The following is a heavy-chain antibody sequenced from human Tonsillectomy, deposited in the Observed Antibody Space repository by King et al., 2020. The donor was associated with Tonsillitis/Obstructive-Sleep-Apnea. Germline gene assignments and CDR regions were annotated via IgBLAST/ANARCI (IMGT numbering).Heavy chain of an antibody. CDR2: SSSSSSYI. J-gene: IGHJ4*02. Sequence: VQLVESGGGLVKPGGSLRLSCAASGFTFSSYSMNWVRQAPGKGLELFSSSSSSSSYIYYADSVKGRFTSSRDNAKNSLYLQMNSLRAEDTAVYYCARDTIYDYWGQGTLVTVSS. D-gene: IGHD5-24*01. CDR3: ARDTIYDY. CDR1: GFTFSSYS. V-gene: IGHV3-21*01.